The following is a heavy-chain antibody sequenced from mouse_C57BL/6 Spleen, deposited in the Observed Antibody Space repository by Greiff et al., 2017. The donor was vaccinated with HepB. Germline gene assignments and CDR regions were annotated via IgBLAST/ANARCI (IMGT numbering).Heavy chain of an antibody. CDR1: GYTFTSYW. Sequence: VQLQQPGAELVKPGASVKVSCKASGYTFTSYWMHWVKQRPGQGLEWIGRIHPSDSDTNYNQKYKGKATLTVDKSSSTAYMQLRSLTSEDSAVYDCAIADCPKYYGSSYYDMDYWGQGTSVTVSS. J-gene: IGHJ4*01. CDR3: AIADCPKYYGSSYYDMDY. CDR2: IHPSDSDT. D-gene: IGHD1-1*01. V-gene: IGHV1-74*01.